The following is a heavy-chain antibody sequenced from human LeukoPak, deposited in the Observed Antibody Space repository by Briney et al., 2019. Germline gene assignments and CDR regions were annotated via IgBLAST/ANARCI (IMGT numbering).Heavy chain of an antibody. D-gene: IGHD2-15*01. V-gene: IGHV3-23*01. J-gene: IGHJ3*02. CDR2: ISGSGGST. CDR1: GFTFSSYG. Sequence: GGSLRLSCAASGFTFSSYGMSWVHQAPGRGLEWVSGISGSGGSTYCADPVKGRFTISRDNSKNTLYLQMNSLRAEDTAVYYCAKARHTLDAFDIWGQGTMVTVSS. CDR3: AKARHTLDAFDI.